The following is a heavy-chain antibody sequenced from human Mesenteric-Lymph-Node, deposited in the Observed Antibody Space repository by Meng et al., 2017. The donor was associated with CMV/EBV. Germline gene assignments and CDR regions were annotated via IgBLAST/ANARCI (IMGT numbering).Heavy chain of an antibody. Sequence: SETLSLTCTVSGGSISSYHWSWIRQPPGQGLEWIGYISYNGRTNYNPSLKSRVTISRDTSTNQFSLEVRSVTAADTAVYYCAREDIVVVPTEIVPVLTFDSWGQGMLVTVSS. D-gene: IGHD2-2*01. CDR1: GGSISSYH. J-gene: IGHJ4*02. CDR3: AREDIVVVPTEIVPVLTFDS. CDR2: ISYNGRT. V-gene: IGHV4-59*01.